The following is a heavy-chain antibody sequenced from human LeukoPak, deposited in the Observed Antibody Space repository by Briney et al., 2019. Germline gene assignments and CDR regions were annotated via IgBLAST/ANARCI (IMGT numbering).Heavy chain of an antibody. V-gene: IGHV1-69*05. CDR1: GGTFSSYA. D-gene: IGHD6-6*01. CDR2: IIPIFGTA. J-gene: IGHJ3*02. CDR3: ARIASSWGVGDAFDI. Sequence: SVKVSCKASGGTFSSYAISWVRQAPGQGLEWMGGIIPIFGTANYAQKFQGRVTITTDESTSTAYMELSSLRSEDTAEYYCARIASSWGVGDAFDIWGQGTMVTVSS.